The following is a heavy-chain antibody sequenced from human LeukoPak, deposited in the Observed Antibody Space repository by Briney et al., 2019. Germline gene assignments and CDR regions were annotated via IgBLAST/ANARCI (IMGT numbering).Heavy chain of an antibody. Sequence: PGGSLRLSCAASGFTFSSYSMNWVRQAPGKGLEWVSSISSSSSYIYYADSVKGRFTISRDNAKNSLYLQMNSLRAEDTAVYHCARDRSVNWFDPWGQGTLVTVSS. CDR3: ARDRSVNWFDP. D-gene: IGHD2-15*01. CDR2: ISSSSSYI. V-gene: IGHV3-21*01. CDR1: GFTFSSYS. J-gene: IGHJ5*02.